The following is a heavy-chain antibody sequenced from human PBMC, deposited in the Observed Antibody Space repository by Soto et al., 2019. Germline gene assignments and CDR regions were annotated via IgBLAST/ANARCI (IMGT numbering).Heavy chain of an antibody. CDR2: ISPSTSHI. V-gene: IGHV3-21*01. CDR3: SGCSGGACHQNYGMDV. CDR1: GFTFSTGT. J-gene: IGHJ6*02. D-gene: IGHD2-15*01. Sequence: EVHLVESGGGLVKPGGSLRLSCAVSGFTFSTGTMNWVRQAPGKGLEWVSSISPSTSHIYYADSVKGRFTISRDNAKNSLFLQMNILRAEDTAVYYCSGCSGGACHQNYGMDVWGQGTTVTVSS.